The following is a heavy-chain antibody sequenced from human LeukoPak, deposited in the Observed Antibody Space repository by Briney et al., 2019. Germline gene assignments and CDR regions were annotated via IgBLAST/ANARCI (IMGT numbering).Heavy chain of an antibody. J-gene: IGHJ6*02. CDR2: MNPNSGNT. V-gene: IGHV1-8*01. D-gene: IGHD3-9*01. CDR3: AREGRRVWLLSGYYYYGMDV. CDR1: GYTFTSYD. Sequence: GASVKVSCKASGYTFTSYDINWVRRATGQGLEWMGWMNPNSGNTGYAQKFQGRVTMTRNTSISTAYMELSSLRSEDTAVYYCAREGRRVWLLSGYYYYGMDVWGQGTTVTVSS.